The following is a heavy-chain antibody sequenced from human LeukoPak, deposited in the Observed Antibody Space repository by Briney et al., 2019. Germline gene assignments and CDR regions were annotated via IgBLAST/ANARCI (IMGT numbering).Heavy chain of an antibody. D-gene: IGHD2-2*01. J-gene: IGHJ4*02. CDR1: GFTASSNY. V-gene: IGHV3-53*01. CDR2: VYSGGST. CDR3: ATTYCSSTSCYPYYFDY. Sequence: PGGSLRLSCAASGFTASSNYMSWVRQSPGKGLEWVSVVYSGGSTYYVDSVKGRFTISRDNSKNTLYLQMNSLRAEDTAVYYRATTYCSSTSCYPYYFDYWGQGTLVTVSS.